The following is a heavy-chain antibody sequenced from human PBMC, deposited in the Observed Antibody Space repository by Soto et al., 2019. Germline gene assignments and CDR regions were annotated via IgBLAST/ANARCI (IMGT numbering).Heavy chain of an antibody. Sequence: QVQVMQSGAEVKKPGDSVKVSCKTSGYIFSDYGINWVRQAPGQGLEWMGWISGYSGNANLAQKFQGRIPKTTDKSKRTSYQEVGKLRSGDTAGNYRAKKTSGTTGGESDYWGQGTLVTVSS. CDR3: AKKTSGTTGGESDY. CDR2: ISGYSGNA. CDR1: GYIFSDYG. V-gene: IGHV1-18*04. J-gene: IGHJ4*02. D-gene: IGHD4-17*01.